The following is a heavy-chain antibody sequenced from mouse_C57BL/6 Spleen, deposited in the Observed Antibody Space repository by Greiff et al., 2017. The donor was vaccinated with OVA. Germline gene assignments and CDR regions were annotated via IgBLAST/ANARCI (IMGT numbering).Heavy chain of an antibody. D-gene: IGHD1-1*01. CDR2: IYPGSGST. Sequence: QVQLQQPGAELVRPGSSVKLSCKASGYTFTSYWITWVKQRPGQGLEWIGDIYPGSGSTNYNEKFKSKATLTVDTSSSTAYMQLSSLTSEDSAVYYCARRDYYGSRSFDYWGQGTTLTVSS. CDR3: ARRDYYGSRSFDY. CDR1: GYTFTSYW. J-gene: IGHJ2*01. V-gene: IGHV1-55*01.